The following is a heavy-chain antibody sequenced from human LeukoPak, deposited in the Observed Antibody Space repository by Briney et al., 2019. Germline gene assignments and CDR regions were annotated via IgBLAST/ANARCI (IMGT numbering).Heavy chain of an antibody. Sequence: RASVKVSCKASGYTFTSYAMHWVRQAPGQRLEWMGWINAGNGNTKYSQKFQGRVTITRDTYASTAYMELSSLRSEDTAVYYCARDPLRYFGTVTLSYGMDVWGKGTTVTVSS. J-gene: IGHJ6*04. CDR1: GYTFTSYA. D-gene: IGHD3-9*01. CDR3: ARDPLRYFGTVTLSYGMDV. CDR2: INAGNGNT. V-gene: IGHV1-3*01.